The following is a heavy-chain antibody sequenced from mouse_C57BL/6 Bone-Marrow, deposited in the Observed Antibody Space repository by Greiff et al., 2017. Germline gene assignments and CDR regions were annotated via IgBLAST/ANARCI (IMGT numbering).Heavy chain of an antibody. J-gene: IGHJ4*01. Sequence: QVQLQQSGPGLVQPSPSLSITCTVSGFSLTSYGVHWVRQSPGKGLEWLGVIWSGGSTDYNAAFISRLSISKDNSKGQVFFKMNSLQADDTAIYYCAKGEYGNHAGMDYWGQGTSVTVSS. D-gene: IGHD2-10*02. CDR1: GFSLTSYG. CDR2: IWSGGST. V-gene: IGHV2-2*01. CDR3: AKGEYGNHAGMDY.